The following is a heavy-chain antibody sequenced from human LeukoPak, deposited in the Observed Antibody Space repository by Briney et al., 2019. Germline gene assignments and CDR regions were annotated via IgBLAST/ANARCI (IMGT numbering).Heavy chain of an antibody. CDR3: ARGGQGTSCFDC. J-gene: IGHJ4*02. D-gene: IGHD2-2*01. Sequence: GGSLRLSCAASGFTFSAYSMQWVRQAPGKGLECVSAITSNGGGTYYADSVKGRFTISRDNSKNTVYLHMGSLRPEDMGVYYCARGGQGTSCFDCWGQGTLGTVSS. V-gene: IGHV3-64*02. CDR2: ITSNGGGT. CDR1: GFTFSAYS.